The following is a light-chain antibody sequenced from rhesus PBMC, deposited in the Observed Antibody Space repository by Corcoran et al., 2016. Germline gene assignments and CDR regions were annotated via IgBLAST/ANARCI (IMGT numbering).Light chain of an antibody. CDR3: QHGYGYGTPYS. CDR2: KAS. Sequence: DIQMTQSPSSLSASVGDRVTITCRASENVNNYLNWYQQKPGKAPKLLIYKASTLQSGVPSRFSGSGSGTDYTFTSTSLQPEDVATYYCQHGYGYGTPYSFGQGTKVEIK. V-gene: IGKV1-74*01. CDR1: ENVNNY. J-gene: IGKJ2*01.